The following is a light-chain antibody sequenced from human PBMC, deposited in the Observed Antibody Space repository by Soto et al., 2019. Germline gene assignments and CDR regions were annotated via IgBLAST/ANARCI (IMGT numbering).Light chain of an antibody. CDR1: QSVLSSSDNKNY. Sequence: DIVMTQSPDSLAVSLGERATINCKSSQSVLSSSDNKNYLAWYQQKPGQPPKLVIYCASTRESGVPDRVSGSGSGTEFTLTISSLQAEDVAVYYCQQYHTGPITFGQGTRLEIK. V-gene: IGKV4-1*01. CDR2: CAS. J-gene: IGKJ5*01. CDR3: QQYHTGPIT.